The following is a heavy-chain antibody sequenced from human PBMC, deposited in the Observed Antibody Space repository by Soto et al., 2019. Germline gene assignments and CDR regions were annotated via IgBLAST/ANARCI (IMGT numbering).Heavy chain of an antibody. CDR2: ISESGGST. V-gene: IGHV3-23*01. Sequence: GGSLRLSCAGSGFSFSDYAMSWVRQAPGKGLEWVSVISESGGSTHYADSVRGRFTVSRDNSKNSLSLRMNSLRDEDTAVYFCAKRSPYSSGWYSPIFDYWGQGALVTVSS. J-gene: IGHJ4*02. CDR3: AKRSPYSSGWYSPIFDY. CDR1: GFSFSDYA. D-gene: IGHD6-13*01.